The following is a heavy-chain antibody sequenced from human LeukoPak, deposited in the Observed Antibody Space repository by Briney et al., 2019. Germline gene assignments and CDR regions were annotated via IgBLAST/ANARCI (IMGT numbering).Heavy chain of an antibody. J-gene: IGHJ4*02. CDR2: IYPRDGST. CDR3: ARDQEGFDY. CDR1: GYTFTGYY. Sequence: ASVKVSCKASGYTFTGYYIHWVRQAPGQGLEWMGMIYPRDGSTSYAQKFQGRVTVTRDTSTSTVHMELSGLRSEDTAVYYCARDQEGFDYWGQGTLVTVSS. V-gene: IGHV1-46*01.